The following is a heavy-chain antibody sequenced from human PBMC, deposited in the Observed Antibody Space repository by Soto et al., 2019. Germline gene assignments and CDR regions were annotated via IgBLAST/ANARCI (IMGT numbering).Heavy chain of an antibody. CDR2: IFSSGTT. Sequence: SETLSLTCTVSGDSISSGNKYWSWIRQPPGKGLEWIGYIFSSGTTYYNPSLKSRLTMSLDASQNQFSLKLNSLTDADTAAYFCARVPSPFDYYYAMDVWGQGTTVTVSS. D-gene: IGHD3-16*01. V-gene: IGHV4-30-4*01. CDR3: ARVPSPFDYYYAMDV. J-gene: IGHJ6*02. CDR1: GDSISSGNKY.